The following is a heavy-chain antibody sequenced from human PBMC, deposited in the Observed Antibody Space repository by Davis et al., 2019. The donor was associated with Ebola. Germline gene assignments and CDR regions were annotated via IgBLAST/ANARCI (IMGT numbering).Heavy chain of an antibody. Sequence: PGGSLRLSCKGSGYSFTAHWIAWVRQVPGKGLQCMGMIDPSDSDVRYSPSFEGRITISADKSTATAFLQWSGLQASDTATYYCARLGGIILSKPYDFWGQGTLVSVS. D-gene: IGHD1-26*01. CDR2: IDPSDSDV. J-gene: IGHJ4*02. V-gene: IGHV5-51*06. CDR1: GYSFTAHW. CDR3: ARLGGIILSKPYDF.